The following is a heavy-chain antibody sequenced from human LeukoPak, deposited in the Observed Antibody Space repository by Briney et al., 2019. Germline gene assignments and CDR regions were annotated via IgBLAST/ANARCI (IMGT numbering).Heavy chain of an antibody. V-gene: IGHV6-1*01. D-gene: IGHD2-8*01. J-gene: IGHJ4*02. CDR1: GDIVTSNTAA. Sequence: SQTLSLTCAISGDIVTSNTAAWNWIKQSPSRGLEWLGRTYYRSKWYNDYAVSVKSRLTINPDTSKNQSSLQLNSVTPEDTAVYHCARLAAGVANHFDYWGQGTLVTVSA. CDR3: ARLAAGVANHFDY. CDR2: TYYRSKWYN.